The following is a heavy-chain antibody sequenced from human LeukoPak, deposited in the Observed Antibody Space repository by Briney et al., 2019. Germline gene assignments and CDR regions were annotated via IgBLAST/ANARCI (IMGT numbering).Heavy chain of an antibody. J-gene: IGHJ4*02. Sequence: SETLSLTCTVSGGSISSYYWSWIRQPAGKGLEWIGRIHTSGSTNYNPSLKSRVTISLDTSKNQFSLNLSSVTAADTAVYYCARDAPTAYCSGGSCYFDYWGQGTLVTVSS. CDR2: IHTSGST. CDR1: GGSISSYY. V-gene: IGHV4-4*07. D-gene: IGHD2-15*01. CDR3: ARDAPTAYCSGGSCYFDY.